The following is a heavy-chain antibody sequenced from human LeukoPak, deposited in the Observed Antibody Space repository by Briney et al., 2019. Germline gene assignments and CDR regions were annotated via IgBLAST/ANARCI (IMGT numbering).Heavy chain of an antibody. Sequence: GASVKVSCKASGYTFTSYGISWVRRAPGQGLEWVGWISAYNGNTNYAQKLQGKVSMTTDTSTSTAYMELRSLRSDDTAVYYCARDRWGVAVAGNIDYWGQGTLVTVSS. D-gene: IGHD6-19*01. CDR3: ARDRWGVAVAGNIDY. CDR1: GYTFTSYG. J-gene: IGHJ4*02. CDR2: ISAYNGNT. V-gene: IGHV1-18*01.